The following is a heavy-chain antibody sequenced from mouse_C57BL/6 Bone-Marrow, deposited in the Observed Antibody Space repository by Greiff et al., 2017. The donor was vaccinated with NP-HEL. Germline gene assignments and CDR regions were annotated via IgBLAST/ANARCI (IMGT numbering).Heavy chain of an antibody. CDR1: GYTFTSYW. V-gene: IGHV1-64*01. D-gene: IGHD2-3*01. Sequence: QVQLQQPGAELVKPGASVQLSCKASGYTFTSYWMHWVKQRPGQGLEWIGMIHPNSGSTNYNEKFKSKATLTVDKSSSTAYMQLSSLTSEDSAVYYCARSGDGYLFAYWGQGTLVTVSA. J-gene: IGHJ3*01. CDR3: ARSGDGYLFAY. CDR2: IHPNSGST.